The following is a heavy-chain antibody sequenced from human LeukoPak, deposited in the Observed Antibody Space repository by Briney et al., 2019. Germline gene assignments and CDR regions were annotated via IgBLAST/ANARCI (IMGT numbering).Heavy chain of an antibody. Sequence: ASVKVSCKASGYTFTRYDINWMRQATGQEPEWMGYINPNTGKAGYAQKFQGRVTITRNTSISTAYMELSSLRSEDTAVYYCARALLSGSYFRGRYYYMDVWGKGTTVTVSS. D-gene: IGHD1-26*01. CDR2: INPNTGKA. V-gene: IGHV1-8*03. CDR3: ARALLSGSYFRGRYYYMDV. CDR1: GYTFTRYD. J-gene: IGHJ6*03.